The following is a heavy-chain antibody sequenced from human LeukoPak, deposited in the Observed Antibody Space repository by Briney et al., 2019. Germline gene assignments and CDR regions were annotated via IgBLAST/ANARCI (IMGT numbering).Heavy chain of an antibody. Sequence: GGSLRLSCAASGFSFSSYSMNWVRQAPGRGLEWVSSISSSSSYIYYADSVKGRFTISRDNAKNSQYLQMNSLRAEDTAVYYCARDPWTNSDYDGFDYWGQGTLVTVSS. CDR3: ARDPWTNSDYDGFDY. V-gene: IGHV3-21*01. CDR2: ISSSSSYI. D-gene: IGHD5-12*01. CDR1: GFSFSSYS. J-gene: IGHJ4*02.